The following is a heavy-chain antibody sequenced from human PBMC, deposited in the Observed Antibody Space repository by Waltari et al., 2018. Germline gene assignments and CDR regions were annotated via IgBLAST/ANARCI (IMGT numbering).Heavy chain of an antibody. CDR1: VFTFSRYW. Sequence: EVQLVESGGGLVQPGGSLRLSCAASVFTFSRYWMHWVRQAPGKGLVWVSRINSDGSSTSYADSVKGRFTISRDNAKNTLYLQMNSLRAEDTAVYYCARLPLEQLVRVDYWGQGTLVTVSS. J-gene: IGHJ4*02. V-gene: IGHV3-74*01. CDR2: INSDGSST. D-gene: IGHD6-13*01. CDR3: ARLPLEQLVRVDY.